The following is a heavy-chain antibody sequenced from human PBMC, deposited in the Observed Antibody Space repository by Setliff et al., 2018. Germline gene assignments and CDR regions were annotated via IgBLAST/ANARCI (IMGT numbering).Heavy chain of an antibody. Sequence: GASVKVACKASGYTFTGYYMHWVRQAPGQGLEWMGRIIPIFGTANYAQKFQGRVTITADESTSTAYMELSSLRSDDTAVYYCARDPGWFGELLGYFDYWGQGTLVTVSS. V-gene: IGHV1-69*13. J-gene: IGHJ4*02. D-gene: IGHD3-10*01. CDR3: ARDPGWFGELLGYFDY. CDR1: GYTFTGYY. CDR2: IIPIFGTA.